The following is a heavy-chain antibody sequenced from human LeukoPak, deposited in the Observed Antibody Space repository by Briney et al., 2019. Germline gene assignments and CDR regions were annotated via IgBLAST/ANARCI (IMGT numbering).Heavy chain of an antibody. CDR3: ARRQDTYYYDSSGYYEFDY. J-gene: IGHJ4*02. CDR2: INHSGDT. D-gene: IGHD3-22*01. Sequence: SETLSLTCGVNGGSFSGYYWSWIRQPPGMGLEWIGEINHSGDTNYNPSLKSRVTISLDASKKQLSLRLSSVTAADTAVYYCARRQDTYYYDSSGYYEFDYWGQGTLVTVSS. CDR1: GGSFSGYY. V-gene: IGHV4-34*01.